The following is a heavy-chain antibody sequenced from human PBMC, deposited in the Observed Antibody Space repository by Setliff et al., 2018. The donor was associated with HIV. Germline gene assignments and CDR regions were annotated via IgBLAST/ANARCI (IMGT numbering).Heavy chain of an antibody. CDR1: GFTFSSYS. CDR3: ARSRAAGFDY. D-gene: IGHD6-13*01. Sequence: GSLRLSCAASGFTFSSYSMNWVRQAPGKGPGWVSYISSSSSTIYYADSVKGRFTISRDNAKNSLYLQMNSLRAEDTAVYYCARSRAAGFDYWGQGTLVTVSS. J-gene: IGHJ4*02. V-gene: IGHV3-48*01. CDR2: ISSSSSTI.